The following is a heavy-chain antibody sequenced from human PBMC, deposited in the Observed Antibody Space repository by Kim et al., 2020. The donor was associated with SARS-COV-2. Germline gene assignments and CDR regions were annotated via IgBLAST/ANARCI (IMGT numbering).Heavy chain of an antibody. Sequence: GGSLRLSCAASGFTFSNAWMSWVRQAPGKGLEWVGRIKSKTDGGTTDYAAPVKGRFTIARDDSTNTLYLQMNSLKTEDTAVYYCTTAPYDYVWGRWGQGTLVTVSS. D-gene: IGHD3-16*01. CDR3: TTAPYDYVWGR. CDR1: GFTFSNAW. CDR2: IKSKTDGGTT. J-gene: IGHJ4*02. V-gene: IGHV3-15*01.